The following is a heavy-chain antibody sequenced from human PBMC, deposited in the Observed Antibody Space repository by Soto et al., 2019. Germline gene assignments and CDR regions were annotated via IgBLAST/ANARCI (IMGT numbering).Heavy chain of an antibody. V-gene: IGHV3-23*01. CDR1: GFTFSSYA. CDR3: AKRVHDSSGYYYNYYYGMDV. Sequence: GGSLRLSCAASGFTFSSYAMSWVRQAPGKGLEWVSAISGSGGSTYYADSVKGRFTISRDNSKNTLYLQMNSLRAEDTAVYYCAKRVHDSSGYYYNYYYGMDVLGQGTTVTVSS. CDR2: ISGSGGST. J-gene: IGHJ6*02. D-gene: IGHD3-22*01.